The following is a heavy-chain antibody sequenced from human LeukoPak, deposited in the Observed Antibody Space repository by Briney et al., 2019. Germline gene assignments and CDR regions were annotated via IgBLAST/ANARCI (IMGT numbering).Heavy chain of an antibody. V-gene: IGHV3-23*01. D-gene: IGHD2-2*01. CDR1: GFTFSSYA. CDR3: ARSEDIVVVPAAPYPYYYGMDV. Sequence: GGSLRLSCAASGFTFSSYAMSWVRQAPGKGLEWVSAISGSGGDSYHADSVKGRFAISRDNSRDTLFLQMNSLRAEDTAVYYCARSEDIVVVPAAPYPYYYGMDVWGQGTTVTVSS. CDR2: ISGSGGDS. J-gene: IGHJ6*02.